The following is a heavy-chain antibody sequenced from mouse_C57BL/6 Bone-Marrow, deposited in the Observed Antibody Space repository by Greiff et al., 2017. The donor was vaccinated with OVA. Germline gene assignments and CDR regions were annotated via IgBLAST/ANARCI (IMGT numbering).Heavy chain of an antibody. CDR2: INPSNGGT. D-gene: IGHD1-1*01. J-gene: IGHJ1*03. CDR3: ARGGYGSSYRWYLEG. CDR1: GYTFTSYW. Sequence: VQLQQSGTELVKPGASVKLSCKASGYTFTSYWMHWVKQRPGQGLEWIGNINPSNGGTNYNEKFKSKATLTVDKSSSTAYMQLSSLTSEDSAVYYCARGGYGSSYRWYLEGWGTGTTVTVSS. V-gene: IGHV1-53*01.